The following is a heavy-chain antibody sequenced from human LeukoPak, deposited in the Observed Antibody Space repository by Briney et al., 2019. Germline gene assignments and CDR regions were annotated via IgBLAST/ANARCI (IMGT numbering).Heavy chain of an antibody. V-gene: IGHV4-38-2*01. J-gene: IGHJ4*02. D-gene: IGHD3-22*01. CDR2: LSHSGSI. CDR1: GYSISSGRY. CDR3: VRQRYVYGYCDS. Sequence: SETLSLTCAVSGYSISSGRYWGWVRQPPGKGLEWIGSLSHSGSIYYNPSLESRVTKSVDTSKNQFSLRLSSVTAADTAVYYCVRQRYVYGYCDSWGPGTLVTVSS.